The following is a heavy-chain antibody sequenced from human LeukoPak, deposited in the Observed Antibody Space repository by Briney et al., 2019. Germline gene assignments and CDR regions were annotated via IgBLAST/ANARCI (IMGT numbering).Heavy chain of an antibody. D-gene: IGHD2-15*01. CDR1: GGSLSIYY. V-gene: IGHV4-59*01. CDR3: AREVDCSGGSCYHFDC. J-gene: IGHJ4*02. Sequence: SETLSLTCTVSGGSLSIYYWSWLRQPPGKGLECIGYIYYSGSTNYNPSLKSRVAISVDTSKNQFSLKLSSVTAADTAVYYCAREVDCSGGSCYHFDCWGQGTLVTASS. CDR2: IYYSGST.